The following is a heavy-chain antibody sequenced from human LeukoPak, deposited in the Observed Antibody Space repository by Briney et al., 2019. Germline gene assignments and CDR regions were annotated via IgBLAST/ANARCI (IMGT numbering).Heavy chain of an antibody. CDR1: GITVGNNY. D-gene: IGHD1-14*01. CDR2: IYSWGGT. J-gene: IGHJ4*02. Sequence: GGSRRLSCAVSGITVGNNYFSWVRQAPEEGREWVALIYSWGGTVYAESVKGRFPISRESSKDTLLFQMNSLKPEDTAMYHCTRKRPETPLGYGARGTLVTVPS. V-gene: IGHV3-53*01. CDR3: TRKRPETPLGY.